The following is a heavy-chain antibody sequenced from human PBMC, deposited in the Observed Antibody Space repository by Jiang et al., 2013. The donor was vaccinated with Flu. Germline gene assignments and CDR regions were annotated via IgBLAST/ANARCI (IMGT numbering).Heavy chain of an antibody. J-gene: IGHJ4*02. V-gene: IGHV6-1*01. CDR1: GDSVTNNGAA. CDR2: TYYRSKWYS. CDR3: ARGRSGMTVALFEY. Sequence: SQTLSLTCDISGDSVTNNGAAWNWIKQSPSRGLEWLGRTYYRSKWYSDSAVSLKSRITINADTSRNQFSLQLNSVTPEDTAVYYCARGRSGMTVALFEYWSQGSLVTVSS. D-gene: IGHD6-19*01.